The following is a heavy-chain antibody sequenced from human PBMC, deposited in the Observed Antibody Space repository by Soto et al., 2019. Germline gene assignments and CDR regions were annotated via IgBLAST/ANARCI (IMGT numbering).Heavy chain of an antibody. V-gene: IGHV1-8*01. J-gene: IGHJ5*01. CDR3: ARSDGYNFNWLDS. Sequence: QVQLVQSGAEVKTPGASVKVSCKASGYTFATYDINWVRQAPGQGLEWMGWMNPNSGNTGYAQKFQGRLTRTRDTALSVAHMELSSLRNQDTAVYYCARSDGYNFNWLDSWGPGALVTVSA. CDR2: MNPNSGNT. D-gene: IGHD2-21*01. CDR1: GYTFATYD.